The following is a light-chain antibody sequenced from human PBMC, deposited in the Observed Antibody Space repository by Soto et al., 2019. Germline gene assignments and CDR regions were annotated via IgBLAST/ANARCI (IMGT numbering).Light chain of an antibody. Sequence: SVLTQPDSVSGSPGQSITISCTGTSSDVGAYNSVCWYQQHPGKAPKRMIYEVSNRPSGVSNRFSGSKSGNTASLTISGLQAEDEADYYCTSYSSSSTFSVFGTGTKVTFL. J-gene: IGLJ1*01. CDR2: EVS. CDR3: TSYSSSSTFSV. CDR1: SSDVGAYNS. V-gene: IGLV2-14*01.